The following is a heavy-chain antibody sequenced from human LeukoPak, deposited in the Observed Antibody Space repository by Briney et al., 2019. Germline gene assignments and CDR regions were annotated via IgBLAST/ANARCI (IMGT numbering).Heavy chain of an antibody. CDR2: IYPDDSDT. D-gene: IGHD2-21*02. J-gene: IGHJ4*02. Sequence: GESLKISCKASGYNFSNHWIGWVRQMPGKGLEWMGIIYPDDSDTRYSSSFQGQVTMSVDKPISTAHLQWTSPKASDTALYYCARLVVVVTSVASVDHWGQGTLVTVSS. V-gene: IGHV5-51*01. CDR1: GYNFSNHW. CDR3: ARLVVVVTSVASVDH.